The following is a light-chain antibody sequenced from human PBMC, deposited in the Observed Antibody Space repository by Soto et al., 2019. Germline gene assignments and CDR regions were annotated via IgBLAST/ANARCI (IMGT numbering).Light chain of an antibody. Sequence: ETVLTQSPDTLSLSPGERATLSCRASQSVGSALAWYQHKPGQAPRLLIYDASNRATGIPARFRGSGSGTDFTLTISSLEPEDFAVYYCQQRSNWPPLTFGGGTKVEIK. CDR3: QQRSNWPPLT. CDR1: QSVGSA. V-gene: IGKV3-11*01. J-gene: IGKJ4*01. CDR2: DAS.